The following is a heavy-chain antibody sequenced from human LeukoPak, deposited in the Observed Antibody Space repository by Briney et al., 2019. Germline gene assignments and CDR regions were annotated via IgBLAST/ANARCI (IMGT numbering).Heavy chain of an antibody. V-gene: IGHV3-74*01. CDR2: ISPTGSTT. D-gene: IGHD1-20*01. Sequence: GGSLRLSCTASGFSFSGHWMHWARQLPGKGLVWVARISPTGSTTSYADSVKGRFTISRDNAKNSLYLQMNSLRAEDTAVYYYARVTTSNWNDALGAFDIWGQGTMVTVSS. J-gene: IGHJ3*02. CDR3: ARVTTSNWNDALGAFDI. CDR1: GFSFSGHW.